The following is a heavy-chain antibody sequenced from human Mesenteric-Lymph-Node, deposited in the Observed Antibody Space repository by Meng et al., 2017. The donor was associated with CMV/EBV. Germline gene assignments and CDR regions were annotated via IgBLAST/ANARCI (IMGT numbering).Heavy chain of an antibody. Sequence: SVKVSCKASGYTFTSYDINWVRQATGQGLEWMGRIIPILGIANYAQKFQGRVTITADKSTSTAYMELSSLRSEDTAVYYCAAHRDAFDIWGQGTMVTVSS. CDR1: GYTFTSYD. CDR3: AAHRDAFDI. CDR2: IIPILGIA. J-gene: IGHJ3*02. V-gene: IGHV1-69*04.